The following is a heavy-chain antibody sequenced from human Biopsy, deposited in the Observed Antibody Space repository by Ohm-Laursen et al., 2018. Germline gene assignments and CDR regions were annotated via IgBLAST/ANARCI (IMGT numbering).Heavy chain of an antibody. V-gene: IGHV3-33*01. J-gene: IGHJ5*02. CDR2: MWSDGINK. D-gene: IGHD3-9*01. CDR3: ARDDDTTGHYMILNH. Sequence: SLRLSCTAPGFAFSYYGLHWVRQAPGKGLQWAAVMWSDGINKNYADSVKGRFTVSRDNSNNVLYLQMSSLRDEDSAVYYCARDDDTTGHYMILNHWGQGTLVTVSS. CDR1: GFAFSYYG.